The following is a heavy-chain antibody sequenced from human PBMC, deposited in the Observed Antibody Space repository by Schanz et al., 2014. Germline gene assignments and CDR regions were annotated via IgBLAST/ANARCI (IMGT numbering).Heavy chain of an antibody. J-gene: IGHJ6*03. D-gene: IGHD3-3*01. CDR1: GYTFAGHA. CDR2: IHTGSGNT. Sequence: QVQLVQSGAEVKKPGASVKVSCKASGYTFAGHAVHWVRQAPGQGPEWVGWIHTGSGNTKNSQKFEGRVTITRDTSASIVYMELSSLRSEDTAVFFCASGEARVTSSGVVIVPMNVWGKGTTVIVSS. V-gene: IGHV1-3*04. CDR3: ASGEARVTSSGVVIVPMNV.